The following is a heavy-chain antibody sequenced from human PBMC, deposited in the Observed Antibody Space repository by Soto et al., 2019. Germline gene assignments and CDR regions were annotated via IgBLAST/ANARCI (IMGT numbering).Heavy chain of an antibody. Sequence: SETLSLTCSVSGGSITSYYWSWIRQPPGKGLEWIAYIYYSGSTSYNPSLKSRVSISLDTSKNQFSLKLSSVTAADTAVYYCARTYDGSGPNSGGYGFDIWDQGTMVT. J-gene: IGHJ3*02. D-gene: IGHD3-22*01. CDR3: ARTYDGSGPNSGGYGFDI. CDR2: IYYSGST. V-gene: IGHV4-59*01. CDR1: GGSITSYY.